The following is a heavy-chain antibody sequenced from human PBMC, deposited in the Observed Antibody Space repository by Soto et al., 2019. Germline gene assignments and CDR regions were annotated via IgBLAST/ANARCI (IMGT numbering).Heavy chain of an antibody. D-gene: IGHD6-19*01. J-gene: IGHJ4*02. CDR1: GFTFSRYW. Sequence: EVQLLESEGGLVQPGGSLRLSCAASGFTFSRYWMHWVRQAPGKGLEFVSRITDDGSGTTYADSVKGRFTISRDNAKNTLYLQMNSLRVDDTAVYFCARDQTVTGPTTFDYCGQGTLVTVSS. CDR3: ARDQTVTGPTTFDY. CDR2: ITDDGSGT. V-gene: IGHV3-74*01.